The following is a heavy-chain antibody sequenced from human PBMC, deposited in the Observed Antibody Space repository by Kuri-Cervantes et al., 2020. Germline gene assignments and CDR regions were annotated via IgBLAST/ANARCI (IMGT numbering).Heavy chain of an antibody. CDR2: IYHSGST. D-gene: IGHD1-1*01. CDR3: ARASKTNWYFDL. J-gene: IGHJ2*01. CDR1: GGSISSSNW. V-gene: IGHV4-4*02. Sequence: GSLRLSCAVSGGSISSSNWWSWVRQPPGKGLEWIGEIYHSGSTNYNPSLKSRVTISGDKSKNQFSLKLSSVTAADTAVYYCARASKTNWYFDLWGRGTLVTVSS.